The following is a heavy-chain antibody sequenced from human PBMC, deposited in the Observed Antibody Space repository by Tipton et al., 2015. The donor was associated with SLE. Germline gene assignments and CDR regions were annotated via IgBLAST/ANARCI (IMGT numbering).Heavy chain of an antibody. CDR2: ISYSGST. J-gene: IGHJ1*01. CDR3: ARGRDTSGWWLLH. Sequence: TLSLTCTVSTASISSYYWSWIRQSPGKGLEWIGYISYSGSTNYNPSLKSRVTISVDTSKNQFSLKLSSVTAADTAVYYCARGRDTSGWWLLHWGQGTLVTVSS. V-gene: IGHV4-59*12. CDR1: TASISSYY. D-gene: IGHD6-19*01.